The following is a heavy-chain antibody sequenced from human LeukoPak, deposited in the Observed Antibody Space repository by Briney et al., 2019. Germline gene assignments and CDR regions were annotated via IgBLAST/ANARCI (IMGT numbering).Heavy chain of an antibody. CDR3: ARGKEIWFGVLLTAFDI. D-gene: IGHD3-10*01. J-gene: IGHJ3*02. Sequence: GGSLRLSCVASGFTFSSYWMHWVRQDPRKGLVWVSRINGDGRNINYADSVRGRFTISRDNAKNTLYLQMNTLRVEDTAVYYCARGKEIWFGVLLTAFDIWGQGTMVTVSS. V-gene: IGHV3-74*01. CDR2: INGDGRNI. CDR1: GFTFSSYW.